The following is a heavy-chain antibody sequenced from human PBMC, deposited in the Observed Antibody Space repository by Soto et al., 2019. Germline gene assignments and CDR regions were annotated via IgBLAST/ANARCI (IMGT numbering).Heavy chain of an antibody. J-gene: IGHJ4*02. Sequence: DVQLVESGGGLVKPGGSLRLSCVASGPTFSTYGMNWIRQTPGKGLEWVSSITSSGSYIHYADSVQGRFTVSRDNAKNSMYLQMNSLRVEDTAVYFCGRDESAGSSTSNWGQGTLVTVSS. V-gene: IGHV3-21*01. CDR1: GPTFSTYG. CDR2: ITSSGSYI. CDR3: GRDESAGSSTSN. D-gene: IGHD2-2*01.